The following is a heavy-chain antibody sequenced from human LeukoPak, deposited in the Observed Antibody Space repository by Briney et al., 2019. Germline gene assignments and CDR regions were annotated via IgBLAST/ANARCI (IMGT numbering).Heavy chain of an antibody. CDR1: GYTFTSYG. J-gene: IGHJ4*02. CDR2: ISAYNGNT. V-gene: IGHV1-18*01. CDR3: ARIGGSGYCSGGSCRFEY. D-gene: IGHD2-15*01. Sequence: WASVKVSCKASGYTFTSYGISWVRQAPGQGLEWMGWISAYNGNTNYAQKLQGRVTVTRNTSISTAYMELSSLRSEDTAVYYCARIGGSGYCSGGSCRFEYWGQGTLVTVSS.